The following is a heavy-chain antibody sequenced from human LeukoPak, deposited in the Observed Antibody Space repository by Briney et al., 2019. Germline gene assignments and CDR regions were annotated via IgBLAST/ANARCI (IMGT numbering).Heavy chain of an antibody. CDR1: GFTFSSYA. V-gene: IGHV3-23*01. D-gene: IGHD3-16*01. CDR3: AKASWVSTADAVL. CDR2: LKGNGDA. J-gene: IGHJ4*02. Sequence: GGSLRLSCVASGFTFSSYAMSWVRETPARGLEWVSSLKGNGDAFYADSVKGRFTLSRDESRNTVYLQLNKLRVEDTAIYYCAKASWVSTADAVLWGQGTVVTVSS.